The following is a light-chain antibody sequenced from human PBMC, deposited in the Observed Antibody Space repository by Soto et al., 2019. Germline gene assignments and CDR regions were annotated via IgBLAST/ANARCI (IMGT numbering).Light chain of an antibody. CDR1: SSDVGGYNY. Sequence: QSVLTRPASVSGSPGQSITISCTGTSSDVGGYNYVSWYQQEPGKAPKLMICDVSNRPSGVSNRFSGSKSGNTASLTISGLQAEDEADYYCSSYTSGTTFVFGTGTKVTV. J-gene: IGLJ1*01. V-gene: IGLV2-14*01. CDR2: DVS. CDR3: SSYTSGTTFV.